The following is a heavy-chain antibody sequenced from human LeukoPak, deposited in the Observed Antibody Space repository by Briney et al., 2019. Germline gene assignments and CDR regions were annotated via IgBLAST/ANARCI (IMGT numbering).Heavy chain of an antibody. CDR3: ARSDPAYCGGDCYSKY. Sequence: GGSLRLSCAASGFIFSDYYMSWIRQAPGKGLEWVSYISSSGSTIYYADSVKGRFTISRDNAKNSLYLQMNSLRAEDTAVYYCARSDPAYCGGDCYSKYWGQGTLVTVSS. V-gene: IGHV3-11*01. CDR2: ISSSGSTI. CDR1: GFIFSDYY. D-gene: IGHD2-21*02. J-gene: IGHJ4*02.